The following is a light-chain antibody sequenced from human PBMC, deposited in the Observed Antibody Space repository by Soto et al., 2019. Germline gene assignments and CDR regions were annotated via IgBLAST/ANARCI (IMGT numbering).Light chain of an antibody. J-gene: IGLJ3*02. CDR2: RNN. V-gene: IGLV1-47*01. CDR1: SSNIESNS. Sequence: QAVLTQPPSASGAPGQGVSLSCSGRSSNIESNSVYWYQQLPGTAPRLVMYRNNQRPSGVPDRFSGSRSGASGSLTISGLRSDVEADYYCAAWDDSLRGPVFGGGTKLTVL. CDR3: AAWDDSLRGPV.